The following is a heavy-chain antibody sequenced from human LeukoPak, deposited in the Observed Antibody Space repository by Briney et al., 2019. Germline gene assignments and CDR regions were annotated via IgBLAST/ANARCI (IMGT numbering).Heavy chain of an antibody. J-gene: IGHJ4*02. Sequence: PSETLSLTCTVSGGSISSYYWSWIRQPPGKGLEWIGYIYYSGSTYYNPSLKSRVTISVDTSKNQFSLKLSSVTAADTAVYYCARVRLGRWPFDYWGQGTLVTVSS. CDR1: GGSISSYY. CDR3: ARVRLGRWPFDY. CDR2: IYYSGST. V-gene: IGHV4-59*12. D-gene: IGHD1-26*01.